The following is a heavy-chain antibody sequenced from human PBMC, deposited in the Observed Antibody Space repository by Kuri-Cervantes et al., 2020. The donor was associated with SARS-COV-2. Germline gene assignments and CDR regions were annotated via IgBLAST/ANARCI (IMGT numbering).Heavy chain of an antibody. Sequence: SLKISCAASGFTFSTYAMHWVRQAPGKGLEWVAVISYDGSNKYYADSVKGRFTISRDNSKNTLYLQKNSLRADDTAVYYCARDPAITSYFDYWGQGTLVTVSS. CDR3: ARDPAITSYFDY. CDR1: GFTFSTYA. CDR2: ISYDGSNK. V-gene: IGHV3-30*04. J-gene: IGHJ4*02.